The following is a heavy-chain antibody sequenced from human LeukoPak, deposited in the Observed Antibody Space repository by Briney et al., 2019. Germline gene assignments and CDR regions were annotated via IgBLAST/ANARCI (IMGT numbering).Heavy chain of an antibody. V-gene: IGHV4-61*02. J-gene: IGHJ5*02. CDR1: GDSISSGNFY. CDR2: IYTSGST. CDR3: ARDRVVPAADTFDP. D-gene: IGHD2-2*01. Sequence: SSETLSLTCTVSGDSISSGNFYWSWIRLPAGKGLELIGRIYTSGSTNYNPSLKSRVTISVDTSKNQFSLKLSSVTAADTAVYYCARDRVVPAADTFDPWGQGTLVTVSS.